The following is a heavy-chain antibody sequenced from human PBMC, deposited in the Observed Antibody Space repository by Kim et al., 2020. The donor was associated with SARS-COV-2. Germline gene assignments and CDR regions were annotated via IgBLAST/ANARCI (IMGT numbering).Heavy chain of an antibody. CDR2: IWYDGSNK. CDR1: GFTFSSYG. Sequence: GSLRLSCAASGFTFSSYGMHWVRQAPGKGLEWVAVIWYDGSNKYYADSVKGRFTISRDNSKNTLYLQMNSLRAEDTAVYYCAKDQLAGATSALIFDYWGQGTLVTVSS. CDR3: AKDQLAGATSALIFDY. J-gene: IGHJ4*02. D-gene: IGHD1-26*01. V-gene: IGHV3-33*06.